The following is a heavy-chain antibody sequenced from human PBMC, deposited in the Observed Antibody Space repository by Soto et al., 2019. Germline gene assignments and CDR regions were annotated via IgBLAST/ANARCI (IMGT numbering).Heavy chain of an antibody. CDR3: ARHDRLGSVSYYYYYYMDV. J-gene: IGHJ6*03. CDR2: IYYSGST. CDR1: GGSISSYY. D-gene: IGHD3-16*01. V-gene: IGHV4-59*08. Sequence: PSETLSLTCTVSGGSISSYYWSWIRQPPGKGLEWIGYIYYSGSTNYNPSLKSRVTISVDTSKNQFSLKLSSVTAADTAVYYCARHDRLGSVSYYYYYYMDVWGKRTSVTVSS.